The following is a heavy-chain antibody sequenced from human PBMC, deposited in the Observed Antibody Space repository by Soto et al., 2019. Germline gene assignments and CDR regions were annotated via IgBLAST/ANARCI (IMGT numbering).Heavy chain of an antibody. CDR2: IATAGDT. CDR1: GFTFSSYD. D-gene: IGHD6-6*01. J-gene: IGHJ2*01. V-gene: IGHV3-13*01. CDR3: ARSPTRHPEPLWYFDL. Sequence: EVQLVESGGGLIQPGGSPRLSCAASGFTFSSYDMHWVRQVPGRGLDWVSGIATAGDTYYPGSVKGRFTISRDNAKNSLYLHMDSLRPGDTAVYYCARSPTRHPEPLWYFDLWGRGTLVTVSS.